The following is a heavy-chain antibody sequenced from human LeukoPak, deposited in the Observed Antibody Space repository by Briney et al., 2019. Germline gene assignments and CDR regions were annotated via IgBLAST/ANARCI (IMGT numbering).Heavy chain of an antibody. CDR2: IYYTGST. V-gene: IGHV4-59*12. CDR1: GGSISSYY. J-gene: IGHJ4*02. D-gene: IGHD2-15*01. Sequence: PSETLSLTCTVSGGSISSYYWTWIRQPPGKGLEWIGYIYYTGSTYYNPSLKSRVTISIDTSKNQFSLKLSSVTAADTAVYYCARERGSSWAYYFDYWGQGTLVTVSS. CDR3: ARERGSSWAYYFDY.